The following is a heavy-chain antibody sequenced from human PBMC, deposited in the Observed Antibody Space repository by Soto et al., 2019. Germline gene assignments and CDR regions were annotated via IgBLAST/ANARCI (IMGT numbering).Heavy chain of an antibody. CDR2: IYHSGST. D-gene: IGHD5-18*01. Sequence: SETLSLTCSVSGGSISSSNWWSWVRQPPGKGLEWIGEIYHSGSTNYNPSLKSRVTISVDKSKNQFSLKLSSVTAADTAVYYCERRYSYGRFDYWGQGNLVTLSS. CDR1: GGSISSSNW. V-gene: IGHV4-4*02. J-gene: IGHJ4*02. CDR3: ERRYSYGRFDY.